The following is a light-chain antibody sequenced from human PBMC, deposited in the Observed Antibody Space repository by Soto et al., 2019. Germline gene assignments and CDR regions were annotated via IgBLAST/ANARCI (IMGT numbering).Light chain of an antibody. CDR2: GAF. CDR3: QQYGSLIT. Sequence: IVLPQSPATLSFSPGERATLSCRASPSVTNFLAWYQQKPGQAPRLLIYGAFSRATDIPDRFSGSGSGTDFTLTINRLEPEDSAVYYCQQYGSLITFGQGTRLEI. V-gene: IGKV3-20*01. J-gene: IGKJ5*01. CDR1: PSVTNF.